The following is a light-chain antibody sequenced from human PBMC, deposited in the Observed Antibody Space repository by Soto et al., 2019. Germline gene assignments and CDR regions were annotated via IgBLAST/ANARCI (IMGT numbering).Light chain of an antibody. CDR3: SSYTGSSTPYV. J-gene: IGLJ1*01. V-gene: IGLV2-14*01. CDR2: EVS. Sequence: QSALTQPASVSGSPGQSITISCTGTSSDIGTYKYVSWYQHPPGKAPKLMIYEVSNRPSGVSNRFSGSKSGNTASLTISGLQAEDEADYYCSSYTGSSTPYVFGSGTK. CDR1: SSDIGTYKY.